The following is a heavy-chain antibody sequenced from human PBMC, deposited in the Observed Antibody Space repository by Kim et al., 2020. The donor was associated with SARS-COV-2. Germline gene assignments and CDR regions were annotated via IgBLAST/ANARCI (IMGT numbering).Heavy chain of an antibody. Sequence: SETLSLTCTVSGGSISSYYWSWIRQPPGKGLEWIGYIYYSGSTNYNPSLKSRVTISVDTSKNQVSLKLRSVTAADTAVDYCARVGVVAGLSYFDYWGQGTLVTVCS. D-gene: IGHD2-21*02. CDR1: GGSISSYY. J-gene: IGHJ4*02. CDR3: ARVGVVAGLSYFDY. CDR2: IYYSGST. V-gene: IGHV4-59*01.